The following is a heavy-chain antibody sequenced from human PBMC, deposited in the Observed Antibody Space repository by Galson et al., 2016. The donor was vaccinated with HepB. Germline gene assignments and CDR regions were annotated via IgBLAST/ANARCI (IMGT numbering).Heavy chain of an antibody. CDR2: ISSSSSPI. V-gene: IGHV3-48*02. D-gene: IGHD4-17*01. Sequence: SLRLSCAASGFMFGSYNMNWVRQAPGKGLEWVSYISSSSSPIYYADSVKGRFTISRDNAKNSLYLQMNSLRDEDTAVYYCVRQGWVTTRFYYGLDVWGQGTTVTVSS. CDR1: GFMFGSYN. CDR3: VRQGWVTTRFYYGLDV. J-gene: IGHJ6*02.